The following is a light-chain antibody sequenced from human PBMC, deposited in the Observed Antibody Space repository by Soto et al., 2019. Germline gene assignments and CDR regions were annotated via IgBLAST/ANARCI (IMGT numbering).Light chain of an antibody. CDR1: QGISGY. CDR2: AAS. Sequence: AIRMTQSPSSLSASAGDRVIITCRASQGISGYLAWYQQKPGKAPNLLIYAASTLQTAVPSRFSGSGSGTDFTLPISCLQSEDFATYYCQQYYTYPFTFGPGTKVDVK. CDR3: QQYYTYPFT. J-gene: IGKJ3*01. V-gene: IGKV1-8*01.